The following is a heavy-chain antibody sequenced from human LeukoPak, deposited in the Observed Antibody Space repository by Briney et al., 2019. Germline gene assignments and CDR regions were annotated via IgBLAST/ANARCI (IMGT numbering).Heavy chain of an antibody. V-gene: IGHV4-59*08. CDR2: IYYSGST. CDR3: AKHRGSFFEAFDI. Sequence: PSETLSLTCTVSGGSISSYYWSWIRQPPGKGLEWIGYIYYSGSTNYNPSLKSRVTISVDTSKNQFSLKLSSVTAADTAVYYCAKHRGSFFEAFDIWGQGTAVSVSS. J-gene: IGHJ3*02. CDR1: GGSISSYY. D-gene: IGHD1-26*01.